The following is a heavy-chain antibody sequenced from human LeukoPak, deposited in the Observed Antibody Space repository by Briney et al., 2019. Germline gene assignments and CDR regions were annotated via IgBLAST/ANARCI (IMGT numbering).Heavy chain of an antibody. Sequence: ASVKVSCKASGYTFTSYYMHWVRQAPGQGLEWMGIINPSGGSTSYAQKFQGRVTMTRDMSTSTVYMELSSLRSEDTAVYYCARDCSSTSETIQNYFDYWGQGTLVTVSS. CDR2: INPSGGST. V-gene: IGHV1-46*01. CDR1: GYTFTSYY. J-gene: IGHJ4*02. D-gene: IGHD2-2*01. CDR3: ARDCSSTSETIQNYFDY.